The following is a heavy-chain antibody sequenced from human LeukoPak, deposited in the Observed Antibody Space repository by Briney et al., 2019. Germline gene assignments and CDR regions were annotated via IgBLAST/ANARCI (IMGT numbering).Heavy chain of an antibody. CDR1: GGSISSYY. CDR3: ARARPATAIVPYYFDY. CDR2: IYYSGST. Sequence: SETLSLTCTVSGGSISSYYWSWIRQPPGKGLEWIGYIYYSGSTNYNPSLKSRVTISVDTSKNQFSLKLSSVTAADTAVYYCARARPATAIVPYYFDYWGQGTLVTVSS. V-gene: IGHV4-59*12. D-gene: IGHD2-21*02. J-gene: IGHJ4*02.